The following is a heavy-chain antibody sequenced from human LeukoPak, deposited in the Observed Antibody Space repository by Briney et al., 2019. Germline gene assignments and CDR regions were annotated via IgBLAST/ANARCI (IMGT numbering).Heavy chain of an antibody. CDR1: GGTFSSYA. Sequence: ASVKVSCKASGGTFSSYAISWVRQAPGQGLEWMGRIIPILGIANYAQKFQGRVTITADKSTSTAYMELSSLRSEDTAVYYCARGGIGSGWDFDYWGQGTLVTVSP. D-gene: IGHD6-19*01. J-gene: IGHJ4*02. CDR2: IIPILGIA. CDR3: ARGGIGSGWDFDY. V-gene: IGHV1-69*04.